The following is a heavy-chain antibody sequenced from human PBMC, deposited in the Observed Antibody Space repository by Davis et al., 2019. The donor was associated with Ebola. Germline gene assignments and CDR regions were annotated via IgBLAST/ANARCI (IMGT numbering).Heavy chain of an antibody. V-gene: IGHV3-7*01. D-gene: IGHD6-19*01. CDR2: IKQDGSEK. CDR1: GFTFSNFW. Sequence: GESLKISCAASGFTFSNFWMNWVRQAPGKGLEWVANIKQDGSEKHYVESVKGRFTISRDNAKNSLYLQMNSLRAEDTAVYYCATAGQISGWGEFVDYWGQGTLVTVSS. CDR3: ATAGQISGWGEFVDY. J-gene: IGHJ4*02.